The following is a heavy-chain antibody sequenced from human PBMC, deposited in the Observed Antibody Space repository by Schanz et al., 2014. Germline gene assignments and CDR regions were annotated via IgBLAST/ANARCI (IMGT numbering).Heavy chain of an antibody. CDR3: AKIERNED. CDR1: GFTFGDYA. J-gene: IGHJ4*02. D-gene: IGHD1-1*01. V-gene: IGHV3-23*04. CDR2: INTGVNT. Sequence: EVQLVESGGGLVQPGGSLRLSCAASGFTFGDYAMTWVRQAPGKGLEWVTAINTGVNTYYADSVRGRFTISRDNSKNTLYLQMNSLRAEDTAVYFCAKIERNEDWGQGTLXTVSS.